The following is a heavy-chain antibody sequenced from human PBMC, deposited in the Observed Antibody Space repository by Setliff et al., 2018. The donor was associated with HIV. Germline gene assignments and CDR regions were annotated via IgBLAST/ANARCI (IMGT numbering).Heavy chain of an antibody. Sequence: SETLSLTCSVSGVSINRTDHYWGWIRQSPGKSLEWIGGVSQSGSTYYNPSLKSRITISVDRSKNLFSLKLISVTAADQGVYYCARVPVAGANWFDPWGLGTLVTVSS. CDR2: VSQSGST. V-gene: IGHV4-39*01. J-gene: IGHJ5*02. D-gene: IGHD2-21*01. CDR1: GVSINRTDHY. CDR3: ARVPVAGANWFDP.